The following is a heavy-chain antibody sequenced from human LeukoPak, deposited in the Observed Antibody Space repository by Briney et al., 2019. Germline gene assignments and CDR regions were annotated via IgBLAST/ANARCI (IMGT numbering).Heavy chain of an antibody. CDR2: ITSSSSTI. J-gene: IGHJ4*02. CDR3: ARGGYYDSSGYYDY. V-gene: IGHV3-48*02. D-gene: IGHD3-22*01. CDR1: GFMFSSYS. Sequence: GGSLRLSCAASGFMFSSYSMNWVRQAPGKGLEWVSYITSSSSTIFYADSVKGRFTISRDNAKNSLYLQMNSLRDDDTAVYYCARGGYYDSSGYYDYWGQGTLVTVSS.